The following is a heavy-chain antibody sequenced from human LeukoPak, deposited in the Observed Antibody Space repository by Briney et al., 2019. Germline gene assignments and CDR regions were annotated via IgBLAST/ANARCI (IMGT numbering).Heavy chain of an antibody. Sequence: ASVKVSCKASGYTFTGYYMHWVRQAPGQGLEWMGWINPNSGGTTYAQKFQGWVTMTRDTSISTAYMELSRLRSDDTAVYYCARDVSYSSSWYPIGMDVWGQGTTVIVSS. J-gene: IGHJ6*02. CDR2: INPNSGGT. CDR1: GYTFTGYY. V-gene: IGHV1-2*04. CDR3: ARDVSYSSSWYPIGMDV. D-gene: IGHD6-13*01.